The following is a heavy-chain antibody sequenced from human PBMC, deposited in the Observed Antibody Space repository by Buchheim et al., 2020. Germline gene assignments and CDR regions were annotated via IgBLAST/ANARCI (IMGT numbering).Heavy chain of an antibody. CDR3: ARALNPHYDYVTSGVLDP. D-gene: IGHD3-16*01. V-gene: IGHV4-30-2*01. CDR2: IYHSGST. CDR1: GGSISSGGYS. J-gene: IGHJ5*02. Sequence: QLQLQESGSGLVKPSQTLSLTCAVSGGSISSGGYSWSWIRQPPGKGLEWIGYIYHSGSTYYNPSLKSRVAISVDRSKNQFSLKLSSVTAADTAVYYCARALNPHYDYVTSGVLDPWGQGTL.